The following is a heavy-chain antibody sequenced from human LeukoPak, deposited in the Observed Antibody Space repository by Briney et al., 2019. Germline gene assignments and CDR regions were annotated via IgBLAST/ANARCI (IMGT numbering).Heavy chain of an antibody. D-gene: IGHD3-3*01. CDR1: GYTFTSYD. Sequence: ASVKVSCKASGYTFTSYDINWVRQATGQGLEWMGWMNPNSGNTGYAQKLQGRVTMTRNTSISTAYMELSSLRSEDTAVYYCARLNYDFWSGYYTLGGGYFDYWGQGTLVTVSS. J-gene: IGHJ4*02. CDR3: ARLNYDFWSGYYTLGGGYFDY. V-gene: IGHV1-8*01. CDR2: MNPNSGNT.